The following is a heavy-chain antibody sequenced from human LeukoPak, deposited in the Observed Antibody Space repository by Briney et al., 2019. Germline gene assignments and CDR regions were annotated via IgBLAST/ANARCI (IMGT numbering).Heavy chain of an antibody. D-gene: IGHD3-10*01. CDR3: ARTVHGAFDI. V-gene: IGHV1-69*04. J-gene: IGHJ3*02. CDR2: IIPILGIA. Sequence: ASVKVSCKASGGTFSSYAISWVRQAPGQGLEWMGRIIPILGIANYAQKFQGRVTITADKSTSTAYMELSSLRSDDTAVYYCARTVHGAFDIWGQGTMVTVSS. CDR1: GGTFSSYA.